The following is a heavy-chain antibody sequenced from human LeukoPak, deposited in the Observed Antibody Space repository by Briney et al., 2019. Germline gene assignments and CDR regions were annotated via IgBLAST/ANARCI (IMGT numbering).Heavy chain of an antibody. V-gene: IGHV4-34*01. CDR2: INHSGSF. D-gene: IGHD3-10*01. CDR1: GGSLSGYY. CDR3: ARRMGRRFGERYYYYHYMDV. Sequence: SETLSLTCAVYGGSLSGYYWSWIRQPPGKGLEWIGEINHSGSFNYNSSLKSRVTISVDTSKNQFSPKLSSVTAADTAVYYCARRMGRRFGERYYYYHYMDVWGKGTTVTISS. J-gene: IGHJ6*03.